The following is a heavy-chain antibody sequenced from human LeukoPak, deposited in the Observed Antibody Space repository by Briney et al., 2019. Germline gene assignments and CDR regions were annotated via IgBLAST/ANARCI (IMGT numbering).Heavy chain of an antibody. J-gene: IGHJ4*02. CDR3: AKDLYYYDSSGYYSCFDY. CDR2: ISYDGSNK. CDR1: GFTFSSYG. Sequence: GGSLRLSCAASGFTFSSYGMHWVRQAPGKGLEWVAVISYDGSNKYYADSVKGRFTISRDNSKNTLYLQMNSLRAEDTAVYYCAKDLYYYDSSGYYSCFDYWGQGTLVTVSS. D-gene: IGHD3-22*01. V-gene: IGHV3-30*18.